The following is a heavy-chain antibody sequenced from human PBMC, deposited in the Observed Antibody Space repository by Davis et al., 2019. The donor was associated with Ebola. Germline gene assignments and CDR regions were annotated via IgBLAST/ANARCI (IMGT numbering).Heavy chain of an antibody. CDR3: ARGGDTAMEYYYYYGMDV. CDR2: IWYDGSNK. Sequence: GGSLRLSCVASGFTFSGSGMHWVRQAPGKGLEWVAVIWYDGSNKYYADSVKGRFTISRDNSKNTLYLQMNSLRAEDTAVYYCARGGDTAMEYYYYYGMDVWGKGTTVTVSS. CDR1: GFTFSGSG. D-gene: IGHD5-18*01. J-gene: IGHJ6*04. V-gene: IGHV3-33*08.